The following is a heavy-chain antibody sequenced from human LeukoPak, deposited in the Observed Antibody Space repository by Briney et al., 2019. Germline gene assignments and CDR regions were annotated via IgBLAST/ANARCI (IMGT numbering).Heavy chain of an antibody. Sequence: GASVKVSCKASGYTFTGYYMHWVRQAPGQGLEWMGWINPNSGGTNYAQKLQGRVTMTTDTSTSTAYMELRSLRSDDTAVYYCARAESYGYWYFDLWGRGTLVTVSS. CDR2: INPNSGGT. CDR1: GYTFTGYY. CDR3: ARAESYGYWYFDL. V-gene: IGHV1-2*02. J-gene: IGHJ2*01. D-gene: IGHD5-18*01.